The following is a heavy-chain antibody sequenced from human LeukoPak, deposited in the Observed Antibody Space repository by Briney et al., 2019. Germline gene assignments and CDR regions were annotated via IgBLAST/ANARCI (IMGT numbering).Heavy chain of an antibody. V-gene: IGHV1-8*03. CDR1: GYTFTSYG. CDR2: MNPSSGDT. Sequence: ASVKVSCKASGYTFTSYGISWVRQAAGQGLEWMGWMNPSSGDTGFPQKFQGRVTLTRNTSINTAYMELSSLTPEDTAVYYCARARTMRGPETPPYYFDYWGRGTLVTVSS. J-gene: IGHJ4*02. D-gene: IGHD2-15*01. CDR3: ARARTMRGPETPPYYFDY.